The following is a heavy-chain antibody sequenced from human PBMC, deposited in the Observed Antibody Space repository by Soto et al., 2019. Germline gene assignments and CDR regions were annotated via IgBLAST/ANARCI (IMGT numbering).Heavy chain of an antibody. CDR3: ARDHYDFWSGYFWYFDL. CDR2: INPNSGGT. Sequence: KASCKASGYTFTGYYMHWVRQAPGQGLEWMGWINPNSGGTNYAQKFQGRVTMTRDTSISTAYMELSRLRSDDTAVYYCARDHYDFWSGYFWYFDLWGRGTLVTVSS. CDR1: GYTFTGYY. J-gene: IGHJ2*01. D-gene: IGHD3-3*01. V-gene: IGHV1-2*02.